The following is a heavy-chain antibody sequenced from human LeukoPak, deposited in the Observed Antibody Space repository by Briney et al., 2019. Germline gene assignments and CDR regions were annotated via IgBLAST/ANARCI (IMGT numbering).Heavy chain of an antibody. CDR2: IYYSGST. CDR3: ARRAYYYDSSGYYYSLRAFDI. D-gene: IGHD3-22*01. Sequence: SETLSLTCTVSGGSISSSSYYWGWIRQPPGKGLEWIGSIYYSGSTYYNPSLKSRVTISVDTSKNQFSLKLSSVTAADTAVYYCARRAYYYDSSGYYYSLRAFDIWGQGTMVTVSS. J-gene: IGHJ3*02. CDR1: GGSISSSSYY. V-gene: IGHV4-39*01.